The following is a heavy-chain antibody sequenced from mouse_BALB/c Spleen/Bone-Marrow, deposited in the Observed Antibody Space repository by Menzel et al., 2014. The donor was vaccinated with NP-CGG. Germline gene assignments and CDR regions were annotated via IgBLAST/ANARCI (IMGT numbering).Heavy chain of an antibody. Sequence: QVQLKQSGSALVRPGASVKLSCKASGYTFTSSWMHWAKQRPGQGLEWIGEIHPNSGNTNYNEKFKGKATLTVDTSSSTAYVDLSSLTSEDSAVYYCAREKIYGNYLWYFDVWGAGTTVTVSS. J-gene: IGHJ1*01. CDR2: IHPNSGNT. CDR3: AREKIYGNYLWYFDV. D-gene: IGHD2-1*01. CDR1: GYTFTSSW. V-gene: IGHV1S130*01.